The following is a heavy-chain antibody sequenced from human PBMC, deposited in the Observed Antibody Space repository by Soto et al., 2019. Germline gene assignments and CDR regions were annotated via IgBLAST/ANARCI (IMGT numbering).Heavy chain of an antibody. CDR1: GGTFSSYA. CDR2: IIPIFGTA. D-gene: IGHD4-17*01. Sequence: SVKVSCKASGGTFSSYAISWVRQAPGQGLEWMGGIIPIFGTANYAQKFQGRVTITADESTSTAYMELSSLRSEDTAVYCCARGQSGDYASYYYYGMDVWGQGTTVTVSS. V-gene: IGHV1-69*13. CDR3: ARGQSGDYASYYYYGMDV. J-gene: IGHJ6*02.